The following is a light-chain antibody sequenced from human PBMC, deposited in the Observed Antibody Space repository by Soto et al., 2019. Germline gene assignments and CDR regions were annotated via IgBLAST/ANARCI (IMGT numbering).Light chain of an antibody. V-gene: IGKV3-20*01. Sequence: EIVLTQSPGTLSLSPGERATLSCRASQSVSSSYLAWYQQKPGQAPRLLIYGASRATGIPDRFSGSGSGTDFTLTTSRLEPEDLAVYYCQQYGTSPRTFGQGTKVEIK. CDR2: GAS. J-gene: IGKJ1*01. CDR3: QQYGTSPRT. CDR1: QSVSSSY.